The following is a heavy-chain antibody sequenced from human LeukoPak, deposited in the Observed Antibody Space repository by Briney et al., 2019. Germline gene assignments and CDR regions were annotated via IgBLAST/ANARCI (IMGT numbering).Heavy chain of an antibody. CDR3: AGAAYSGSYHSDY. J-gene: IGHJ4*02. CDR1: GGSVNSGSYY. Sequence: SETLSLTCTVSGGSVNSGSYYWNWIRQPPGKGLEWIGYIYYSGSTNFNPSLKSRVTISVDTSKNQFSLKLSSVTAADTAVYYCAGAAYSGSYHSDYWGQGTLVTVSS. V-gene: IGHV4-61*01. CDR2: IYYSGST. D-gene: IGHD1-26*01.